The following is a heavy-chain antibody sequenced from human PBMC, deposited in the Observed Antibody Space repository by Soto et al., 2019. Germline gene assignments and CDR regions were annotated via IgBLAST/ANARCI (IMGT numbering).Heavy chain of an antibody. CDR3: GGGPVVARNY. CDR1: GGSISSGGYS. CDR2: IYPSGST. J-gene: IGHJ4*02. D-gene: IGHD2-15*01. Sequence: QLQLQESGSGLVKPSQTLSLTCAVSGGSISSGGYSWSWIRQPPGKGLEWIGYIYPSGSTYYNPSLMSRVTKSVGMSKNQFALKLSSGTAADTAVYCGGGGPVVARNYWGQGTLVTFSS. V-gene: IGHV4-30-2*01.